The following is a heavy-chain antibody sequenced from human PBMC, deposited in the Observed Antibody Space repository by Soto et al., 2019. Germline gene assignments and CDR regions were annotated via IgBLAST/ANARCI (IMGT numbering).Heavy chain of an antibody. Sequence: LRLSCAASGFTFSSYAMSWVRQAPGKGLEWVSAISGSGGSTYYADSVKGRFTISRDNSKNTLYLQMNSLRAEDTAVYYCAKDWPEYYYDSSGYLTHLDYWGQGTLVTVSS. CDR1: GFTFSSYA. CDR2: ISGSGGST. J-gene: IGHJ4*02. CDR3: AKDWPEYYYDSSGYLTHLDY. D-gene: IGHD3-22*01. V-gene: IGHV3-23*01.